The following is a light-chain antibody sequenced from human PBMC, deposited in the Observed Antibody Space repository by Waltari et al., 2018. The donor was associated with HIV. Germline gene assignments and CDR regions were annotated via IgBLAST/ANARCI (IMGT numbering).Light chain of an antibody. CDR3: YSRDSTTNHRV. CDR1: SLSSYY. V-gene: IGLV3-19*01. CDR2: GKN. Sequence: SSELTQDPVVSVALGQTVTITCQGDSLSSYYATWYQKKPGQAPLLVFFGKNSRPSGIPDRFSSSNSRNKASLTITGAQAEDEADYYCYSRDSTTNHRVFGGGTKLTVL. J-gene: IGLJ2*01.